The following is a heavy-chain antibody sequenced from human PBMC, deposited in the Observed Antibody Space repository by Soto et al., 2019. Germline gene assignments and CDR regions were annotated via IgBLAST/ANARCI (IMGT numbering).Heavy chain of an antibody. D-gene: IGHD6-19*01. CDR3: ARGPGYNSGWYDQ. CDR1: GDSISSNYW. J-gene: IGHJ5*02. CDR2: IYHSGST. Sequence: QVQLQESGPGLVKPSGTLSLTCGVSGDSISSNYWWGWVRQPPGKGLEWIGEIYHSGSTKFNPSLKSRLTISVDKSQNHLSLRLSSVTAADTAGYYCARGPGYNSGWYDQWGQGTLVTVSS. V-gene: IGHV4-4*02.